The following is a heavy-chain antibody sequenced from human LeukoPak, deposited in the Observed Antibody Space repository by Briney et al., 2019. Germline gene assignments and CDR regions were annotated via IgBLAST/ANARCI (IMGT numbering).Heavy chain of an antibody. J-gene: IGHJ5*02. CDR2: INPNSGGT. CDR3: ARAGGIAAAGTAWFDP. D-gene: IGHD6-13*01. Sequence: ASVKVSCKASGYTFTGYYMHWVRQAPGQGLERMGWINPNSGGTNYAQKFQGRVTMTRDTSISTAYMELSRLRSDDTAVYYCARAGGIAAAGTAWFDPWGQGTLVTVSS. V-gene: IGHV1-2*02. CDR1: GYTFTGYY.